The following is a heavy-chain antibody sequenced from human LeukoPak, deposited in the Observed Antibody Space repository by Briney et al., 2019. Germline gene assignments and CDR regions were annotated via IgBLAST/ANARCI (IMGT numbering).Heavy chain of an antibody. J-gene: IGHJ4*02. CDR2: INPSGGSA. D-gene: IGHD1-26*01. V-gene: IGHV1-46*01. CDR3: ARAEWDLLFFVY. CDR1: GYTFTKYY. Sequence: GASVKVSCKASGYTFTKYYMHWVRQAPGQGLEWMGIINPSGGSASYAQKFQGRVTMTRDMSTSTVYIDLSSLRSEDTAVYYCARAEWDLLFFVYWGQGTLVTVSS.